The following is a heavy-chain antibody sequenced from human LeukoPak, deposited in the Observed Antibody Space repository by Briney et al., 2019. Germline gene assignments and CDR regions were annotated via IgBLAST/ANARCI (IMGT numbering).Heavy chain of an antibody. V-gene: IGHV4-59*12. CDR2: ISYIGNT. CDR1: GGSISSYH. J-gene: IGHJ3*02. D-gene: IGHD4-23*01. CDR3: ARSRRWAAFDI. Sequence: SETLSLTCTVSGGSISSYHWSWIRQPPGKGLEWIGYISYIGNTNYNPSLKSRVTISVDTSKNQFSLKLSSVTAADTAVYYCARSRRWAAFDIWGQGTMVTVSS.